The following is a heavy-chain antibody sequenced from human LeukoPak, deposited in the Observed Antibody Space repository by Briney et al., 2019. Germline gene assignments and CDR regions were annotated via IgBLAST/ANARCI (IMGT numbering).Heavy chain of an antibody. CDR1: GFTFSSYW. Sequence: SGGSLRLSCAASGFTFSSYWMSWVRQAPGKGLEWVANIKQDGSEKYYVDSVKGRFTISRDNAKNSLYLQMNSLRAEDTAVYYCARGTFTYYYDSSGKGPNDYWGQGTLVTVSS. D-gene: IGHD3-22*01. J-gene: IGHJ4*02. CDR3: ARGTFTYYYDSSGKGPNDY. CDR2: IKQDGSEK. V-gene: IGHV3-7*01.